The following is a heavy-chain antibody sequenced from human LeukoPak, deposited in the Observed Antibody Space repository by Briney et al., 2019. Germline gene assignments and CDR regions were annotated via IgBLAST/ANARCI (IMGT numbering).Heavy chain of an antibody. CDR2: IIPIFGTA. CDR1: GGTFSSYA. CDR3: ARGRVDTAMFNYYGMDV. J-gene: IGHJ6*02. D-gene: IGHD5-18*01. V-gene: IGHV1-69*13. Sequence: SVKVSCKASGGTFSSYAISWVRQAPGQGLEWMGGIIPIFGTANYAQKFQGRVTITADESTSTAYMELSSLRSEDTAVYYCARGRVDTAMFNYYGMDVWGQGTTVTVSS.